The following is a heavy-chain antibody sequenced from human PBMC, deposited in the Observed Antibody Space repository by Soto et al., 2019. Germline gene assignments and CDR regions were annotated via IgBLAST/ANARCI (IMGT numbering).Heavy chain of an antibody. CDR1: GFTFSSYA. V-gene: IGHV3-23*01. CDR3: ASSVYYYDSSAHLYYYYGMDV. J-gene: IGHJ6*02. CDR2: ISGSGGST. Sequence: EVQLLESGGGLVQPGGSLRPPGAAPGFTFSSYAMSGVRQAPGKGLEWVSAISGSGGSTYNADSVKGRFTISRDNSKNTLYLQMNSLRAEDTAVYYCASSVYYYDSSAHLYYYYGMDVWGQGTTVTVSS. D-gene: IGHD3-22*01.